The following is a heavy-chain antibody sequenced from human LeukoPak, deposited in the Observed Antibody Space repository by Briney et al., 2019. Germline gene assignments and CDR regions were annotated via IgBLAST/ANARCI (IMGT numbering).Heavy chain of an antibody. CDR2: IRYDGSNK. V-gene: IGHV3-30*02. CDR1: GFTFSSYG. J-gene: IGHJ4*02. D-gene: IGHD2-15*01. CDR3: AKSNGYCSGGNCYSNY. Sequence: GGSLRLSCAASGFTFSSYGMHWVRQAPGKGLEWVAFIRYDGSNKYYADSVKGRFTISRDSSKNTLYLQMNSLRAEDTAVYHCAKSNGYCSGGNCYSNYWGQGTLVTVSS.